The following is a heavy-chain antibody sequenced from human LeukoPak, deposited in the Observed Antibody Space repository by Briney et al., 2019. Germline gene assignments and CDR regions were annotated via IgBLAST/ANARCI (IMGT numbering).Heavy chain of an antibody. D-gene: IGHD6-6*01. CDR2: IYYSGST. CDR1: GVSISSSSYY. CDR3: ARQVPIAARPRGWFDP. V-gene: IGHV4-39*01. J-gene: IGHJ5*02. Sequence: SETLSLTCTVSGVSISSSSYYWGWIRQPPGKGLEWIGSIYYSGSTYYNPSLKSRVTISVDTSKNQFSLKLSSVTAADTAGYYCARQVPIAARPRGWFDPWGQGTLVTVSS.